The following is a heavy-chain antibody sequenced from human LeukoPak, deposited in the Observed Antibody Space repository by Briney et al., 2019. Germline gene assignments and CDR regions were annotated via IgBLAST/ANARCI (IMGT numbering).Heavy chain of an antibody. CDR1: GFTFDEYA. J-gene: IGHJ4*02. CDR3: AKDRYCSSTSCPTDH. CDR2: ISGDGSKT. D-gene: IGHD2-2*01. V-gene: IGHV3-43*02. Sequence: PGGSLRLSCAASGFTFDEYAMHWVRQAPGKGLEWVSLISGDGSKTYYADSVKGRFIISRDNNKNSLYLQMNSLRTEDTALYYCAKDRYCSSTSCPTDHWGQGTLVTVSS.